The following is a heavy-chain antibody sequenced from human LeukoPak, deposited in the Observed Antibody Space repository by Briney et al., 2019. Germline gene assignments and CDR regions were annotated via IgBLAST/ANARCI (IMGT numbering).Heavy chain of an antibody. D-gene: IGHD2-15*01. J-gene: IGHJ4*02. CDR3: AKDIGGRRDIVVVVAATRPDY. CDR2: IRYDGSNK. Sequence: GGSLRLSCAASGFTFSSYGMHWVRQAPGKGLEWVAFIRYDGSNKYYADSVKGRFTISRDNSKNTLYLQMNSLRAEDTAVYYCAKDIGGRRDIVVVVAATRPDYWGQGTLVTVSS. V-gene: IGHV3-30*02. CDR1: GFTFSSYG.